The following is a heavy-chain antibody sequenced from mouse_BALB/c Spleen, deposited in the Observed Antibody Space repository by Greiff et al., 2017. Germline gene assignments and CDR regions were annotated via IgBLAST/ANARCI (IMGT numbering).Heavy chain of an antibody. V-gene: IGHV5-9*03. D-gene: IGHD1-1*01. CDR2: ISSGGGNT. CDR1: GFTFSSYT. Sequence: EVQRVESGGGLVKPGGSLKLSCAASGFTFSSYTMSWVRQTPEKRLEWVATISSGGGNTYYPDSVKGRFTISRDNAKNNLYLQMSSLRSEDTALYYCARTLSITTVVPNYFDYWGQGTTLTGSS. CDR3: ARTLSITTVVPNYFDY. J-gene: IGHJ2*01.